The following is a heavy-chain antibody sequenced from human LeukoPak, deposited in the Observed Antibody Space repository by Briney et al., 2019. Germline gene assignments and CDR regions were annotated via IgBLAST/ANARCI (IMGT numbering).Heavy chain of an antibody. CDR3: ARDRQMVRGVMGSFDI. D-gene: IGHD3-10*01. CDR1: GYTFTSYA. CDR2: INAGNGNT. Sequence: GASVNVSCKASGYTFTSYAMHWVRQAPGQRLEWMGWINAGNGNTKYSQKFQGRVTITRDTSASTAYMELSSLRSEDTAVYYCARDRQMVRGVMGSFDIWGQGTMVTVSS. V-gene: IGHV1-3*01. J-gene: IGHJ3*02.